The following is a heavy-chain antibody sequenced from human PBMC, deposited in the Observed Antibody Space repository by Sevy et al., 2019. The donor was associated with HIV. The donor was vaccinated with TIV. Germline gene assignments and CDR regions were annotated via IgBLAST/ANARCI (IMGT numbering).Heavy chain of an antibody. J-gene: IGHJ6*02. V-gene: IGHV4-38-2*01. D-gene: IGHD6-13*01. CDR1: GYSISSGYY. CDR2: IYHSGST. Sequence: TLSLTCAVSGYSISSGYYWGWIRQPPGKGLEWIGSIYHSGSTYYNPSLKSRVTISVDTSKNQFSLRLSSVTAADTAVYYCARVVLNGSSWYFPRWHYYYGMDVWGQGTTVTVSS. CDR3: ARVVLNGSSWYFPRWHYYYGMDV.